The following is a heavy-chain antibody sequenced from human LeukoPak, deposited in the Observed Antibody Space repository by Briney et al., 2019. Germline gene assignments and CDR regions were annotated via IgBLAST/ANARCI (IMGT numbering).Heavy chain of an antibody. J-gene: IGHJ4*02. D-gene: IGHD1-26*01. CDR2: INTTTGNP. CDR1: GYLFSTYP. V-gene: IGHV7-4-1*02. Sequence: ASVKVSCKASGYLFSTYPMNWLRQAPGQGLEYMGWINTTTGNPTYVQGFTGRFVFSLDTSVSTAYLQISSLKAEDIAVYYCARTASGNYGTFDYWGQGTLVTVSS. CDR3: ARTASGNYGTFDY.